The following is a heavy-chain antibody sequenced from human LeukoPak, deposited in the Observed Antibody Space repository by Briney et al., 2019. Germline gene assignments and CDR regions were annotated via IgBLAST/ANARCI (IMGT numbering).Heavy chain of an antibody. CDR1: GLTFSSYA. CDR2: ISGSGGST. J-gene: IGHJ6*04. Sequence: GGSLRLSCAASGLTFSSYAMSWVRQAPGKGLEWVSAISGSGGSTYYADSVKGRFTISRDNSKNTLYLQMNSLRAEDTAVYYCAKAERRYYYYGMDVWGKGTTVTVSS. D-gene: IGHD1-1*01. V-gene: IGHV3-23*01. CDR3: AKAERRYYYYGMDV.